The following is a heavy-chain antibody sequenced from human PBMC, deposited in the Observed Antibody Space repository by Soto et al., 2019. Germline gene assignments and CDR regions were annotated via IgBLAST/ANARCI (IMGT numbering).Heavy chain of an antibody. CDR1: GFNFRSYA. CDR2: ISGSGGTS. CDR3: AKGRGSSWTIDY. Sequence: DVELSESGGGLVQPGGSLRLSCAASGFNFRSYAMSWVRRAPGKGLEWVSAISGSGGTSYFADSVRGRFTISRDNSKNTLNLQLSSLRVEDTAEYFCAKGRGSSWTIDYWGHGTLVTVSS. J-gene: IGHJ4*01. D-gene: IGHD6-13*01. V-gene: IGHV3-23*01.